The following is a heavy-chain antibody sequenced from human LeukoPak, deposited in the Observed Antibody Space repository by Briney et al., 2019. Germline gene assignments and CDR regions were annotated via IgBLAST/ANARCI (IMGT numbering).Heavy chain of an antibody. V-gene: IGHV1-8*01. CDR2: MSPNSGNT. CDR3: ARDYVLAAAGY. D-gene: IGHD6-13*01. Sequence: ASVKVSCKASGYTFTSYDINWVRQAPGQGLEWMGWMSPNSGNTGYAQKFQGRVTMTRNTSISTAYMELSSLRSEDTAVYYCARDYVLAAAGYWGQGTLVTVSS. J-gene: IGHJ4*02. CDR1: GYTFTSYD.